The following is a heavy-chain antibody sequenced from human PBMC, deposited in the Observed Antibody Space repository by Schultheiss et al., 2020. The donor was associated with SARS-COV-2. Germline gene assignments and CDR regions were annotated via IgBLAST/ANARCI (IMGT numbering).Heavy chain of an antibody. Sequence: SETLSLTCTVSGGSISSYYWSWIRQPPGKGLEWIGYIYYSGSTNYNPSLKSRVTVSVDTSKNQFSLKLNSVTAADTAVYYCARGRSALLWFRELPYYYGMDVWGQGTTVTVSS. CDR1: GGSISSYY. V-gene: IGHV4-59*13. D-gene: IGHD3-10*01. J-gene: IGHJ6*02. CDR2: IYYSGST. CDR3: ARGRSALLWFRELPYYYGMDV.